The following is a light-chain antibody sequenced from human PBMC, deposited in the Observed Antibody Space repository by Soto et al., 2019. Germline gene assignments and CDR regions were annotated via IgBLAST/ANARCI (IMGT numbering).Light chain of an antibody. V-gene: IGLV2-14*01. Sequence: QSALTQPASVSGSPGQSITISCTGTSSDVGGYNYVSWYQQHPGKAPKLMIYDVSNRPSGVSTRFSGSKSGNTASLTISGLQAEDEADYYGSSYTSSSTLVVFGGGTKVTVI. CDR1: SSDVGGYNY. J-gene: IGLJ2*01. CDR2: DVS. CDR3: SSYTSSSTLVV.